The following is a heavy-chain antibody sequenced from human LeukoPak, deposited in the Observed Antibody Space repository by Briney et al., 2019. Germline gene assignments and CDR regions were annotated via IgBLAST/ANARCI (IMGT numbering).Heavy chain of an antibody. CDR2: IHYSGTT. Sequence: PSETLSLTCTVSGGSISAYYWSWIRQPPGKGLEWIGYIHYSGTTNYYPSLKSRVTISVDTSKNQFSLRLSSVSAADAAVYYCARDLVNWGQGTLVTVSS. CDR3: ARDLVN. J-gene: IGHJ4*02. D-gene: IGHD2-21*01. CDR1: GGSISAYY. V-gene: IGHV4-59*01.